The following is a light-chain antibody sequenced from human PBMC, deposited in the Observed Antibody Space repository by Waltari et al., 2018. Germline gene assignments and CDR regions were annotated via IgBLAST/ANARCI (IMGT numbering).Light chain of an antibody. CDR1: QDINNF. J-gene: IGKJ5*01. CDR2: DAS. Sequence: DIQMTQSPSSLSASVGDRFTITCQASQDINNFLNWYQQKPGKAPKIVIYDASNLETGVPSTFSGGGSGTYYTFTITSLQPEDIATYYCEQHDNLPITFGQGTRLEI. CDR3: EQHDNLPIT. V-gene: IGKV1-33*01.